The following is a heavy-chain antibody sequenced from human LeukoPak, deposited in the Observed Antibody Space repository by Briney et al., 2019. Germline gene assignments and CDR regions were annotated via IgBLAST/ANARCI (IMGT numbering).Heavy chain of an antibody. CDR2: ISWNSGSI. J-gene: IGHJ4*02. V-gene: IGHV3-9*03. Sequence: PVRSLRLSCAASGFTFDDYAMHWVRQAPGKGLEWVSGISWNSGSIGYADSVKGRFTISRDNAKNSLYLQMNSLRAEDMALYYCAKDIRGYGDAFDYWGQGTLVTVSS. CDR1: GFTFDDYA. CDR3: AKDIRGYGDAFDY. D-gene: IGHD4-17*01.